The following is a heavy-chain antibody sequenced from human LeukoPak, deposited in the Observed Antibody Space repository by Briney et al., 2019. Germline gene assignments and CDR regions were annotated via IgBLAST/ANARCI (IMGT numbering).Heavy chain of an antibody. J-gene: IGHJ4*02. V-gene: IGHV4-34*01. CDR3: ARRGSGSFTN. Sequence: PSETLSLTCAVYGGSFSGYYWSWIRQPPGKGLEWIGEINHSGSTNYNPSLKSRVTISVDTSKNQFSLKLSSVTAAGTAVYYCARRGSGSFTNWGQGTLVTVSS. D-gene: IGHD1-26*01. CDR1: GGSFSGYY. CDR2: INHSGST.